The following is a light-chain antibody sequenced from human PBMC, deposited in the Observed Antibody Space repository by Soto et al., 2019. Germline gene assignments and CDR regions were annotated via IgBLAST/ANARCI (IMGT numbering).Light chain of an antibody. CDR3: GTWDFTLSAGV. Sequence: QSALTQPPSVSAAPGQKVTISCSGSSSNIGNNYVSWYQQLPGTAPKLLIYDNNKRPSGIPDRFSGSKSGTSATLGITGLQTGDEADYYCGTWDFTLSAGVFGGGTKLTVL. J-gene: IGLJ2*01. CDR2: DNN. V-gene: IGLV1-51*01. CDR1: SSNIGNNY.